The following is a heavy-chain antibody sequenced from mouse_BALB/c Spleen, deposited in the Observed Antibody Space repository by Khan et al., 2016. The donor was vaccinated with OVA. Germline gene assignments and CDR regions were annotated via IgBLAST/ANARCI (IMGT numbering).Heavy chain of an antibody. J-gene: IGHJ1*01. D-gene: IGHD1-1*01. CDR3: ARRYYYGQWYFDV. CDR1: GYSITSDYA. V-gene: IGHV3-2*02. CDR2: ISYSGST. Sequence: EVQLQESGPGLVKPSQSLSLTCTVTGYSITSDYAWNWIRQFPGNKLEWMAYISYSGSTSSNPSPKSRISITRDTSKNQFFLQLNSVTTEDTATXYCARRYYYGQWYFDVWGAGTTVTVSS.